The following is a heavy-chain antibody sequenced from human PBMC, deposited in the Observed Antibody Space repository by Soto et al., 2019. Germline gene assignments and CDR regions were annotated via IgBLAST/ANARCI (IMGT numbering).Heavy chain of an antibody. V-gene: IGHV4-31*03. J-gene: IGHJ6*04. CDR2: IYYSGST. D-gene: IGHD2-15*01. CDR3: AGQYCSGGSCYSDYYYGMDV. Sequence: PSETLSLTCTVSGGSISSGGYYWSWIRQHPGKGLEWIGYIYYSGSTYYNPSLKSRVTISVDTSKNQFSLKLSSVTAADTAVYYCAGQYCSGGSCYSDYYYGMDVWGKGTTVTVSS. CDR1: GGSISSGGYY.